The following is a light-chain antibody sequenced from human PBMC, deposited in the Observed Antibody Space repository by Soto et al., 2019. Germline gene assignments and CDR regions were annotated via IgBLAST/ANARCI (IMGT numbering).Light chain of an antibody. CDR2: DAS. CDR1: QGVSSRY. CDR3: QQYSSSRT. Sequence: IVMTQSPPTLSVSPGERATLSCRASQGVSSRYLAWYQQKPGQVPRLLIYDASSRATGIPDRCSGSASGTDFTITISRLEPEYFAVYYCQQYSSSRTFGQGTKVDIK. J-gene: IGKJ1*01. V-gene: IGKV3-20*01.